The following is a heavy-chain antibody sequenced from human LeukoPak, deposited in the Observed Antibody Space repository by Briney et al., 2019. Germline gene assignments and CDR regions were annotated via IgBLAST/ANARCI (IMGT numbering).Heavy chain of an antibody. CDR2: IYYSGST. V-gene: IGHV4-31*09. Sequence: PSDTLSLTCTVSGGSISSVGYYWSWIRQHPGKGLEWIGYIYYSGSTNYNPSLKSRVTISVDKSKNQFSLKLSSVTAAYTAVYYCARRRTTFDYWGQGTLVTVSS. CDR3: ARRRTTFDY. J-gene: IGHJ4*02. D-gene: IGHD1-1*01. CDR1: GGSISSVGYY.